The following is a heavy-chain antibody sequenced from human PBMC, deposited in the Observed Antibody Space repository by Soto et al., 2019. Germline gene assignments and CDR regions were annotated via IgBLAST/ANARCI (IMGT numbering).Heavy chain of an antibody. CDR2: IYYSGST. Sequence: SLRCTVFDVYIGSGCCYLSWIRQHPGKGLEWIGYIYYSGSTYYNPSLKSRVTISVDTSKNQFSLKLSSVTAADTAVYYCARGEVVTAMDYWGQGNLVTGSS. J-gene: IGHJ4*02. CDR3: ARGEVVTAMDY. D-gene: IGHD2-21*02. CDR1: DVYIGSGCCY. V-gene: IGHV4-31*03.